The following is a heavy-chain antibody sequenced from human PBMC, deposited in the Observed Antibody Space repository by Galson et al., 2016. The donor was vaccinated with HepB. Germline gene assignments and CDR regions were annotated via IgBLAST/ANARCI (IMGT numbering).Heavy chain of an antibody. V-gene: IGHV3-7*01. CDR2: INQDGNEK. J-gene: IGHJ4*02. CDR3: ARDYYRSADY. Sequence: SLRLSCAASGFTFNTYAMHWVRQAPGKGLEWVANINQDGNEKYYVDSVKGRFTISRDNAKNSLYLQMNTLRAEDTAVYYCARDYYRSADYWGQGTLVTVSS. CDR1: GFTFNTYA. D-gene: IGHD3-22*01.